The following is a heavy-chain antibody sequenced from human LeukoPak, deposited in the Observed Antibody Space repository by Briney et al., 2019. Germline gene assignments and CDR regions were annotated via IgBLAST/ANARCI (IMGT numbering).Heavy chain of an antibody. CDR1: GFTFSSYS. CDR3: AREPGGVTTWFDY. J-gene: IGHJ4*02. V-gene: IGHV3-21*01. D-gene: IGHD4-11*01. CDR2: ISSSSSYI. Sequence: GGSLSLSCAASGFTFSSYSMNWVRQAPGKGLEWVSSISSSSSYIYYADSVKGRFTISRDNAKNSLYLQMNSLRAEDTAVYYCAREPGGVTTWFDYWGQGTLVTVSS.